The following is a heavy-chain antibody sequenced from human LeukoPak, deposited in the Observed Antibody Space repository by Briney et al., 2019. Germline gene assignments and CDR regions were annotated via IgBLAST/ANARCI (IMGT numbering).Heavy chain of an antibody. CDR3: ARDRDRRSGYYSGMDV. CDR2: ISYDGSNK. D-gene: IGHD3-22*01. Sequence: PGGSLRLSCGASGFSFSKYPIHWVRQAPGKGRVGVTVISYDGSNKYYADSVKGRFTISRDNSKNTLYLQMNSLRGDDTAVYYCARDRDRRSGYYSGMDVWGQGTTVTVSS. V-gene: IGHV3-30-3*01. CDR1: GFSFSKYP. J-gene: IGHJ6*02.